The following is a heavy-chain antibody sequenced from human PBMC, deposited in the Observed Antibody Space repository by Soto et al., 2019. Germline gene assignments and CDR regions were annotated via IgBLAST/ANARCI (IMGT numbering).Heavy chain of an antibody. D-gene: IGHD5-18*01. CDR1: GFTVSSNY. V-gene: IGHV3-53*02. J-gene: IGHJ4*02. CDR3: ARDAPYRGYSYGTIGFDY. CDR2: IYSDDRT. Sequence: EVQLVETGGGLIQPGGSLRLSCAASGFTVSSNYMSWVRQAPGKGLEWVSVIYSDDRTYYADSVKGRFTISRDNSKNTLYLRMNSLRAEDTALYYCARDAPYRGYSYGTIGFDYWGQGTLVTVSS.